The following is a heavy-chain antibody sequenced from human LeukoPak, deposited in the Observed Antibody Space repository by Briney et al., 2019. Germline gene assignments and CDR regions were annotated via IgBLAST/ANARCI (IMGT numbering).Heavy chain of an antibody. D-gene: IGHD3-22*01. Sequence: GGSLRLSCAASGFTFSSYAMSWVRQAPGKGLEWVSVISGSGGSTYYADSVKGRFTISRDNSKNTLYLQMNSLRAEDTAVYYCAKDLAPLGYYDSSGFETFDGMDVWGQGTTVTVSS. V-gene: IGHV3-23*01. J-gene: IGHJ6*02. CDR3: AKDLAPLGYYDSSGFETFDGMDV. CDR2: ISGSGGST. CDR1: GFTFSSYA.